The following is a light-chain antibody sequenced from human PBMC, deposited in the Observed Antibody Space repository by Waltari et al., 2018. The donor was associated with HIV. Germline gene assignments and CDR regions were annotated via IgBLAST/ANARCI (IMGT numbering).Light chain of an antibody. CDR3: HQYGTSPPIT. CDR2: ATS. J-gene: IGKJ5*01. CDR1: QSVSSHY. V-gene: IGKV3-20*01. Sequence: EIVLTQSPGTLSLSPGERVIPSCRASQSVSSHYLAWFQQKPGQPPRLLIYATSNRATDIPERFSGSGSGTDFTLTITRLEPEDFAVYYCHQYGTSPPITFGQGTRLEIK.